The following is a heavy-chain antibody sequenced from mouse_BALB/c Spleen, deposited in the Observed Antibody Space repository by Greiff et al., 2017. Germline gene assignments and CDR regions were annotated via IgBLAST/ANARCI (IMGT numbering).Heavy chain of an antibody. CDR2: ISSGGGST. J-gene: IGHJ3*01. V-gene: IGHV5-12-1*01. D-gene: IGHD2-4*01. CDR3: ARGGYDYSWFAY. Sequence: EVQLVESGGGLVKPGGSLKLSCAASGFAFSSYDMSWVRQTPEKRLEWVAYISSGGGSTYYPDTVKGRFTISRDNAKNTLYLQMSSLKSEDTAMYYCARGGYDYSWFAYWGQGTLVTVSA. CDR1: GFAFSSYD.